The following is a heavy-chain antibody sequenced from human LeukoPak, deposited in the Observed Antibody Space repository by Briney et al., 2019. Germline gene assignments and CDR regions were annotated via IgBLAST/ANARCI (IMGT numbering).Heavy chain of an antibody. CDR3: AHKPSSEVDY. Sequence: SGPTLVKPPQTLTLTCTFSGFSLSTGGVGVAWIRQPPGKALEWLAVIYWNDDKRYSPSLNSRLTINKDTSENQVVLTMTNMDPVDTATYYCAHKPSSEVDYWGQGTLVTVSS. CDR1: GFSLSTGGVG. D-gene: IGHD6-25*01. CDR2: IYWNDDK. J-gene: IGHJ4*02. V-gene: IGHV2-5*01.